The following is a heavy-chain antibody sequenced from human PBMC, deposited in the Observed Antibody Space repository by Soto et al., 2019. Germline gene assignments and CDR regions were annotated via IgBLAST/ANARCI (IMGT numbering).Heavy chain of an antibody. CDR3: VKDRPRRTSGYFFDY. Sequence: GGSLRLSCSASGFTFSDYAMHWVRQAPGKGLEYVSVIRSDGDRIYYADSVKGRFTISRDNSKNTLFLQTNSLRPEDTAMYYSVKDRPRRTSGYFFDYWGQGTPVTVSS. CDR2: IRSDGDRI. CDR1: GFTFSDYA. V-gene: IGHV3-64D*06. D-gene: IGHD1-1*01. J-gene: IGHJ4*02.